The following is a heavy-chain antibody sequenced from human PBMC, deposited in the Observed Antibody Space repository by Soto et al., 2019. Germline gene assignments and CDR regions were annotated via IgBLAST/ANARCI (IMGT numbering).Heavy chain of an antibody. CDR2: IDSDGITT. CDR1: GFTFGSFW. J-gene: IGHJ3*02. CDR3: TRAFFRYFPAMATFPLEI. Sequence: EVQLVESGGGLVQPGGSLRLSCAASGFTFGSFWMHWVRQVPGKGLVWVSRIDSDGITTSYADYVKGGFTISRDNPKNTRILQMNSLGAEDTAVYYGTRAFFRYFPAMATFPLEIWGQGTRVTVSS. V-gene: IGHV3-74*01. D-gene: IGHD5-12*01.